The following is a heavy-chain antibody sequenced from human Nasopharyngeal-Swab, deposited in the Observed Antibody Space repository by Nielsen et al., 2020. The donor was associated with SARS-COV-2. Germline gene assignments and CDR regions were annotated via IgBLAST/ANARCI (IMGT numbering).Heavy chain of an antibody. J-gene: IGHJ6*02. CDR2: ISSSSSTI. Sequence: GESLKISCAASGITFSSYSMNWGRQAPGKGLEWVSYISSSSSTICYADSVKGRFTISRDNAKNSLYLQMNSLRAEYTAVYYCARWSGYYYYYGMDVWGQGTTVTVSS. V-gene: IGHV3-48*04. D-gene: IGHD3-3*01. CDR1: GITFSSYS. CDR3: ARWSGYYYYYGMDV.